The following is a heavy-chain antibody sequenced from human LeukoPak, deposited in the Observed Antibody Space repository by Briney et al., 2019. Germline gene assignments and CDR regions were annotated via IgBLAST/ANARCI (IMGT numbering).Heavy chain of an antibody. Sequence: GGSLRLSCAASGFTFSSYWMSWVRQAPGKGLEWVANINKDGGEKYYVDSVKGRFTISRDNAKNSLYLQMNSLRAGDTAVYYCVKDSPPRYSGSPPAYWGQGTLVTVSS. CDR2: INKDGGEK. CDR3: VKDSPPRYSGSPPAY. V-gene: IGHV3-7*03. D-gene: IGHD1-26*01. J-gene: IGHJ4*02. CDR1: GFTFSSYW.